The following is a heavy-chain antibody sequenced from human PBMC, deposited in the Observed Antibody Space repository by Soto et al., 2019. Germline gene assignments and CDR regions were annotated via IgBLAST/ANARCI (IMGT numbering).Heavy chain of an antibody. CDR1: GDSISSRSYY. Sequence: SETLSLTCTVTGDSISSRSYYWGWIRQPPGKGLEWIGSIYYSGSTYNNPSLRSRVSMSIGTSKDHFSLKLKSVTAADTDMYFCARQRTSVVTQDYCDVWGPGALGT. J-gene: IGHJ4*02. CDR2: IYYSGST. CDR3: ARQRTSVVTQDYCDV. D-gene: IGHD2-21*02. V-gene: IGHV4-39*01.